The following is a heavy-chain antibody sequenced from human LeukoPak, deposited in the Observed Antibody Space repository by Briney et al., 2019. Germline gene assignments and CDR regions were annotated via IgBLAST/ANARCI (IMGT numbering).Heavy chain of an antibody. CDR2: IYYSGST. V-gene: IGHV4-31*03. Sequence: SETLSLTCTVSGGSISSGGYYWSWIRQHPGKGLEWIGYIYYSGSTYYNPSLKSRVTISVDASKNQFSLKLSSVTAADTAVYYCARELLPAGAFDIWGQGTMVTVSS. CDR3: ARELLPAGAFDI. J-gene: IGHJ3*02. CDR1: GGSISSGGYY.